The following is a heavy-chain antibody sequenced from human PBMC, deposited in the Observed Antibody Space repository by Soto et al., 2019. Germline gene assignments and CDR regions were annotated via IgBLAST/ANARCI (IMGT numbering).Heavy chain of an antibody. CDR1: GYTLTELS. CDR3: ATEGLTYNWNDGASIRWFDP. V-gene: IGHV1-24*01. Sequence: ASVKVSCKVSGYTLTELSMHWVRQAPGKGLEWMGGFDPEDGETIYAQKFQGRVTMTEDTSTDTAYMELSSLRSEDTAVYYCATEGLTYNWNDGASIRWFDPWGQGTLVTVSS. D-gene: IGHD1-1*01. J-gene: IGHJ5*02. CDR2: FDPEDGET.